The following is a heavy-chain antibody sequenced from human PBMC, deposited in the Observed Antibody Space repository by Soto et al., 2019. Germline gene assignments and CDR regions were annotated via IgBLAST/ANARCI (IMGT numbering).Heavy chain of an antibody. J-gene: IGHJ6*02. V-gene: IGHV4-59*01. CDR2: IYYSGST. CDR1: GGSISTYY. D-gene: IGHD6-19*01. Sequence: QGQLHESGPGLVKPSETLSLTCTVSGGSISTYYWSWIRQPPGKGLEWIGYIYYSGSTSYNPSLKSRVTISVDTSKNQFSLKLRSVTAADTAVYYCASDRSSGWDQGYGMDVWGQGTTVTVSS. CDR3: ASDRSSGWDQGYGMDV.